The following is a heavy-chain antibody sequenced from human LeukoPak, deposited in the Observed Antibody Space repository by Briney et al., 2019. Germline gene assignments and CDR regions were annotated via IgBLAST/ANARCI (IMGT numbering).Heavy chain of an antibody. CDR3: AIGITMVRGVIAKAPLYYCYGMDV. J-gene: IGHJ6*02. D-gene: IGHD3-10*01. CDR2: ISGSGGST. Sequence: QAGGSLRLSCAASGFTFSSYAMSWVRQAPGKGLEWVSAISGSGGSTYYADSVKGRFTISRDNSKNTLYLQMNSLRAEDTAVYYCAIGITMVRGVIAKAPLYYCYGMDVWGQGTTVTVSS. CDR1: GFTFSSYA. V-gene: IGHV3-23*01.